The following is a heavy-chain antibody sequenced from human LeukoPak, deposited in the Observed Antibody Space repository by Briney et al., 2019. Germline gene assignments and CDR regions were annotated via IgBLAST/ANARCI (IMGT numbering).Heavy chain of an antibody. CDR2: IYYSGST. Sequence: SETLSPTCTVSGGSISSGGYYWSWIRQHPGKGLEWIGYIYYSGSTYYNPSLKSRVTISVGTSKNQFSLKLSSVTAADTAVYYCARVGWGYCSGGSCYSDYWGQGTLVTVSS. V-gene: IGHV4-31*03. CDR1: GGSISSGGYY. CDR3: ARVGWGYCSGGSCYSDY. J-gene: IGHJ4*02. D-gene: IGHD2-15*01.